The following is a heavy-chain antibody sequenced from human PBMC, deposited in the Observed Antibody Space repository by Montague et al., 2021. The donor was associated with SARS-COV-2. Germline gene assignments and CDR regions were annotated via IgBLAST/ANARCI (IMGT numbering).Heavy chain of an antibody. D-gene: IGHD4-17*01. CDR3: ARSYGDYRDSYFDY. CDR1: GFSLNTSGMC. V-gene: IGHV2-70*01. J-gene: IGHJ4*02. Sequence: VKPTQTLTLTCTFSGFSLNTSGMCVSWIRQPPGKALEWLALIDWDGDQYYSTSLKTRLTISKDTSKNQVVLTMTNMDPIDTATYYCARSYGDYRDSYFDYWGQGTLVTVSS. CDR2: IDWDGDQ.